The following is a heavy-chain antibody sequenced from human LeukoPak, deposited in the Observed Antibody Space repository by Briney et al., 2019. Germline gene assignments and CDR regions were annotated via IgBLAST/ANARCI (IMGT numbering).Heavy chain of an antibody. J-gene: IGHJ4*02. V-gene: IGHV4-59*08. CDR2: IYYSGST. D-gene: IGHD1-26*01. CDR3: ARHGDKVTYGGSYPMDS. Sequence: SEPLSLTCTVSGSSISNYYWSWLRQPPGKGLEWIAYIYYSGSTNYNPSLKSRVTISVDTSKNQFSLKLSSVTAADTAVYYCARHGDKVTYGGSYPMDSWGQGTLVTVSS. CDR1: GSSISNYY.